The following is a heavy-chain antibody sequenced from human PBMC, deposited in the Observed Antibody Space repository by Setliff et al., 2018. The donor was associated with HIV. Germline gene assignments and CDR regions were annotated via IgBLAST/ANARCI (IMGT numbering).Heavy chain of an antibody. D-gene: IGHD3-10*01. CDR3: ARDRHYSGLGSYGP. Sequence: SETLSLTCTIFGGSFGDYHWSWIRQPAGRGLEWIGRIFRSGTTDYKFSLKSRVTISIDTSRNQFSLRLTSVTAEDAAVYYCARDRHYSGLGSYGPWGPGTLVTVSS. CDR1: GGSFGDYH. CDR2: IFRSGTT. J-gene: IGHJ5*02. V-gene: IGHV4-4*07.